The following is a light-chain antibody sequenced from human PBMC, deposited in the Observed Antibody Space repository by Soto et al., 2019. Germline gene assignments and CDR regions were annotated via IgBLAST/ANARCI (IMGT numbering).Light chain of an antibody. CDR1: QSISSW. CDR2: KAS. J-gene: IGKJ1*01. CDR3: QQYQDFPWT. V-gene: IGKV1-5*03. Sequence: DIQMTQSPSTLSASVGDRVTITCRASQSISSWLAWYQQKPGKAPKLLIYKASSLESGVPSRFSGSGSGTEFTLTTSSLQPDDFATYYCQQYQDFPWTFGQGTKVDIK.